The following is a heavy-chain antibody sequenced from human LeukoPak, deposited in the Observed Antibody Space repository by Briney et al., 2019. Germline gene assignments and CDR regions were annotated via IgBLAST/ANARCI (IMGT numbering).Heavy chain of an antibody. Sequence: GGSLRLSCAASGFTFSSYAMSWVRQAPGKGLEWVANIKQDGSEKYSVDSVKGRFTISRDNAKNSLYLQMNSLRAEDTAVYYCARVRVIVVGTTGAFDIWGQGTMVTVSS. CDR3: ARVRVIVVGTTGAFDI. CDR2: IKQDGSEK. CDR1: GFTFSSYA. J-gene: IGHJ3*02. D-gene: IGHD3-22*01. V-gene: IGHV3-7*01.